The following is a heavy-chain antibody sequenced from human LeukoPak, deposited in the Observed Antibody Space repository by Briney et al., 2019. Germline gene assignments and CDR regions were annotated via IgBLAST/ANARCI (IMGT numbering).Heavy chain of an antibody. D-gene: IGHD3-22*01. CDR1: GYTFTGYY. J-gene: IGHJ4*02. Sequence: GASVKVSCKASGYTFTGYYMHWVRQAPGQGLEWMGIINPSGGSTSYAQKFQGRVTMTRDTSTSTVYMELSSLRSEDTAVYYCARLGVGEFSRSGDYYDHFDYWGQGTLVTVSS. CDR2: INPSGGST. V-gene: IGHV1-46*01. CDR3: ARLGVGEFSRSGDYYDHFDY.